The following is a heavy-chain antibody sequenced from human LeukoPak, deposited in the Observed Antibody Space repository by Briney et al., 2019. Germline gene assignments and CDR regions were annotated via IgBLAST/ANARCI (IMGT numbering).Heavy chain of an antibody. J-gene: IGHJ6*03. V-gene: IGHV3-21*01. Sequence: GGSLRLSCAASGFPFSSYSMNWVRQAPGKGLEWVSSISSSSSYIYYADSVKGRFTISRDNAKNSLYLQMNSLRAEDTAVYYCARNDQLLYYYYYYMDVWGKGTTVTVSS. CDR1: GFPFSSYS. CDR2: ISSSSSYI. CDR3: ARNDQLLYYYYYYMDV. D-gene: IGHD2-2*01.